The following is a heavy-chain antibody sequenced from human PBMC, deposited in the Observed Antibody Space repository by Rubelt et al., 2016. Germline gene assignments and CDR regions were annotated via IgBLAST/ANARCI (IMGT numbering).Heavy chain of an antibody. CDR1: GGSFSGYY. Sequence: QVQLQQWGAGLLKPSETLSLTCAVYGGSFSGYYWSWIRQPPGKGLEWIGEINHSGSTNYNPSLKFRVHISVDTSKNQFSLKLSSVTAADTAVYYCARVEWGGGHDYWGQGTLVTVSS. D-gene: IGHD2-15*01. V-gene: IGHV4-34*01. CDR3: ARVEWGGGHDY. CDR2: INHSGST. J-gene: IGHJ4*02.